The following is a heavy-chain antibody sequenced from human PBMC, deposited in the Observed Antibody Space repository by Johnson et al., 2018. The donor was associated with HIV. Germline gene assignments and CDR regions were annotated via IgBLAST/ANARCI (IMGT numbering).Heavy chain of an antibody. J-gene: IGHJ3*02. CDR3: ARRASILGAWRDAFDI. CDR1: GFIFSSYA. V-gene: IGHV3-23*01. Sequence: VQLLESGGGLVQPGGSLRLSCAASGFIFSSYAMSWVRQAPGKGLEWVSAISGSGGSTYYADSVKGRFTISRDNSKNTLYLQMGSLRAEDMAVYYCARRASILGAWRDAFDIWGQGTMVTVSS. D-gene: IGHD1-26*01. CDR2: ISGSGGST.